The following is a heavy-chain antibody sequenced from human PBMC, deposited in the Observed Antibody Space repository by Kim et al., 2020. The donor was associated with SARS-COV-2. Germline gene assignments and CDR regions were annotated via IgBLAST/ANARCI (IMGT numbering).Heavy chain of an antibody. CDR2: IYYSGST. CDR3: ARDNRYGDYCPGYFDY. J-gene: IGHJ4*02. CDR1: GGSVSSGSYY. Sequence: SETLSLTCTVSGGSVSSGSYYWSWIRQPPGKGLEWIGYIYYSGSTNYNPSLKSRVTISVDTSKNQFSLKLSSVTAADTAVYYCARDNRYGDYCPGYFDYWGQGTLVTVSS. D-gene: IGHD4-17*01. V-gene: IGHV4-61*01.